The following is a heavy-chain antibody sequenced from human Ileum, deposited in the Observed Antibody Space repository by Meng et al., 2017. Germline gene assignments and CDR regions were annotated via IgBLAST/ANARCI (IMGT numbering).Heavy chain of an antibody. CDR2: IKPDGRTT. CDR3: ARDWDWVVWDY. D-gene: IGHD3/OR15-3a*01. V-gene: IGHV3-74*01. J-gene: IGHJ4*02. Sequence: EVQLWEAGGGFIQPWGSLTLSCAASGFTFSTYSMHWVRQAPGKGLVWVSQIKPDGRTTAYADSVKGRFTISRDNAKSTLYLEMNSLRAEDAAVYYCARDWDWVVWDYWGQGTLVTVSS. CDR1: GFTFSTYS.